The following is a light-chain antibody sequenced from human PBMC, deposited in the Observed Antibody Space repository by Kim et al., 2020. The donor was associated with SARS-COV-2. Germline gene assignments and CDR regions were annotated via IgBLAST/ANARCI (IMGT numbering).Light chain of an antibody. CDR2: DAS. CDR1: QSVSSY. J-gene: IGKJ5*01. V-gene: IGKV3-11*01. Sequence: EIVLTQSPATLSLSPGERATLSCRASQSVSSYLAWYQQKPGQAPRLLIYDASNRATGIPARFSGSGSGTDFTLTISSLEPEDFAVYYCQQRSNWITFVQGTRLEIK. CDR3: QQRSNWIT.